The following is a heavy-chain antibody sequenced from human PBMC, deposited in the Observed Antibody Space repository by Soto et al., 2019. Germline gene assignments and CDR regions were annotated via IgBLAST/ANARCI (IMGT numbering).Heavy chain of an antibody. V-gene: IGHV4-34*01. D-gene: IGHD6-19*01. J-gene: IGHJ5*02. CDR3: ARDSLGIAVLGTGRSKNNWFDP. CDR1: GGSFSGYY. Sequence: QVQLQQWGAGLLKPSETLSLTCAVYGGSFSGYYWSWIRQPPGKGLEWIGEINHRGSTNYNPYLKSRLTISIDTSKNQFSLKLSSVTAADTAIYYCARDSLGIAVLGTGRSKNNWFDPWGQGTLVTVSS. CDR2: INHRGST.